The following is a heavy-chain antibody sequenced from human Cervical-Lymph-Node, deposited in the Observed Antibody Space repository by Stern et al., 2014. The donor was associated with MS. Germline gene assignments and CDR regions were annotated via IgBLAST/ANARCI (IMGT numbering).Heavy chain of an antibody. CDR3: ASAYRAS. Sequence: VQLGQSGGGIVQPGGSLMISCVASGFNFRTYWMHWVRQGPGKGLEWVPRINGDGTVSTYADSVRGRFTISRNNANNTMSLQLDNLRVEDTAIYYCASAYRASWGQGTLVTVST. D-gene: IGHD1-1*01. J-gene: IGHJ4*02. CDR2: INGDGTVS. V-gene: IGHV3-74*02. CDR1: GFNFRTYW.